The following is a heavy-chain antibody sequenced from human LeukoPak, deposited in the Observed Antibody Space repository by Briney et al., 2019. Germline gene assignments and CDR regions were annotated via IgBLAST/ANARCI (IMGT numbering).Heavy chain of an antibody. CDR3: AKEGSSGWIPTRHFDH. CDR2: ISGSGGST. Sequence: GGSLRLSCAASGITFSSYPMTWVRQAPGKGLEWVSTISGSGGSTYYADSVKGRFTISRDNAKNTLSLQMSSLRAGDTAVYYCAKEGSSGWIPTRHFDHWGLGTLVTVSS. V-gene: IGHV3-23*01. D-gene: IGHD6-19*01. J-gene: IGHJ4*02. CDR1: GITFSSYP.